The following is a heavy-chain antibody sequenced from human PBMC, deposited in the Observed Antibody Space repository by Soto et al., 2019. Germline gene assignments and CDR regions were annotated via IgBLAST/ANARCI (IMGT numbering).Heavy chain of an antibody. J-gene: IGHJ4*02. CDR3: AIEYSSSPPYYPIGY. D-gene: IGHD6-6*01. CDR1: GGTFSSYS. CDR2: IIPIFGTA. Sequence: QVQLVQSGAEVKKPGSSVKVSCKASGGTFSSYSISWVRQAPGQGLEWMGGIIPIFGTANYAQKFQGRVTITADESTSTAYRELSSLRSEDTAVYYCAIEYSSSPPYYPIGYRGQGTLVTVSS. V-gene: IGHV1-69*01.